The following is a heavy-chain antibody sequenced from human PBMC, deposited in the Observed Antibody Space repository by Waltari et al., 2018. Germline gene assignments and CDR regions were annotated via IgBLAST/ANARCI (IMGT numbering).Heavy chain of an antibody. CDR2: RLQFCRTE. D-gene: IGHD6-6*01. Sequence: QVQLVQSGAEVKKPGSSVKVSCKASGGTSSSYAISWVRQAPGQGLEWMGRRLQFCRTENPARKFQGGGTIPADQSTTSADMELSSLRSEGPGVYYCAREYGSSSLQNYWGQGTMVTVSS. CDR1: GGTSSSYA. J-gene: IGHJ4*02. CDR3: AREYGSSSLQNY. V-gene: IGHV1-69*15.